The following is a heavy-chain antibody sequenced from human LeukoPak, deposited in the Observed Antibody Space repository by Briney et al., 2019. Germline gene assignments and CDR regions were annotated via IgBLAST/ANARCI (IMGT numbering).Heavy chain of an antibody. D-gene: IGHD6-6*01. CDR1: GGSISSYY. J-gene: IGHJ4*02. Sequence: SETLSLTCTVSGGSISSYYWSWIRQPPGKGLEWIGYIYYSGSTNYNPSLKSRVTISVDTSKNQFSLKLSSVTAADTAVYYCARVRMIGHNSSAHGGIDYWGQGTLVTVSS. CDR3: ARVRMIGHNSSAHGGIDY. CDR2: IYYSGST. V-gene: IGHV4-59*01.